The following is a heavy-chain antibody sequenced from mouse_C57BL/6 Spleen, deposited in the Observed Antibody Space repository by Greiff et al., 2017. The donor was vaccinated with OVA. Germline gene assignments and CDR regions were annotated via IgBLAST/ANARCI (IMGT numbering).Heavy chain of an antibody. CDR3: AKKGYDYDEKGFAY. J-gene: IGHJ3*01. CDR2: IWRGGST. Sequence: VQRVESGPGLVQPSQSLSITCTVSGFSLTSYGVHWVRQSPGKGLEWLGVIWRGGSTDYNAAFMSRLSITKDNSKSQVFFKMNSLQADDTAIYYCAKKGYDYDEKGFAYWGQGTLVTVSA. D-gene: IGHD2-4*01. CDR1: GFSLTSYG. V-gene: IGHV2-5*01.